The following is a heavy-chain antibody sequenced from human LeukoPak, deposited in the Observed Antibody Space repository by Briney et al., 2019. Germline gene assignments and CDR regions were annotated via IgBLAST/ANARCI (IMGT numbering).Heavy chain of an antibody. V-gene: IGHV3-66*01. CDR3: ACRTRWPQVAIDY. Sequence: GGSLRLSCAASGLSVSSNYMTWVRQAPGKGLEWVSVIYSGGATYYADSLKGRFTISRDNSKNTLYLQMNSLRPEDTAVYYCACRTRWPQVAIDYWGQGTLVTVSS. J-gene: IGHJ4*02. CDR1: GLSVSSNY. D-gene: IGHD1-1*01. CDR2: IYSGGAT.